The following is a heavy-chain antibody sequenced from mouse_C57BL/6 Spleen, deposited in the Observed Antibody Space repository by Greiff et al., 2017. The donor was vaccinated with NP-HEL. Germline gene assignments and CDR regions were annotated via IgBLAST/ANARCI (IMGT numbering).Heavy chain of an antibody. CDR2: IHPNSGST. CDR1: GYTFTSYW. V-gene: IGHV1-64*01. D-gene: IGHD1-1*01. J-gene: IGHJ2*01. Sequence: VQLQQPGAELVKPGASVKLSCKASGYTFTSYWMHWVKQRPGQGLEWIGMIHPNSGSTNYNEKFKSKATLTVDKSSSTAYMQLSSLTSEDSAVYYCARVEAYYGSSYWGQGTTLTVSS. CDR3: ARVEAYYGSSY.